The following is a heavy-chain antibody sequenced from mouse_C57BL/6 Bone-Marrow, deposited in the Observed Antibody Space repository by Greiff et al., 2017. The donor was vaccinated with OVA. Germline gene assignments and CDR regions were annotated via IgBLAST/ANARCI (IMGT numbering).Heavy chain of an antibody. CDR1: GYTFTDYY. CDR2: INPYNGGT. V-gene: IGHV1-19*01. J-gene: IGHJ3*01. Sequence: VQLQQSGPVLVKPGASVKMSCKASGYTFTDYYMNWVKQSHGKGLEWIGVINPYNGGTSYNQKFKGKATLTVDKSSSTAYMQLNSLPSEDSAVSYCARHINDGSNSPECAYWGEGALVTVSA. D-gene: IGHD1-1*01. CDR3: ARHINDGSNSPECAY.